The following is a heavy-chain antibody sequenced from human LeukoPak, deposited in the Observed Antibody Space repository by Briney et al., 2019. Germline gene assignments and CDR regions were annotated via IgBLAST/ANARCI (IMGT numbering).Heavy chain of an antibody. V-gene: IGHV3-21*01. Sequence: GSLRLSCAASGFTFSSYSMTWVRQAPGKGLEWVSSISSSSSYTYYADSVKGRFTISRDNAKNSLYVQMNSLRVEDTAVYYCARSQFGELLNGFDYWGQGTLVTVSS. CDR2: ISSSSSYT. CDR3: ARSQFGELLNGFDY. CDR1: GFTFSSYS. J-gene: IGHJ4*02. D-gene: IGHD3-10*01.